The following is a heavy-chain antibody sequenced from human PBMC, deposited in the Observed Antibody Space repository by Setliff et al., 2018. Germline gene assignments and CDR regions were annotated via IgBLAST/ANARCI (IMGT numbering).Heavy chain of an antibody. Sequence: GASVKVSCKASGGTFQNYGLTWVRQAPGQGLEWMGGIIPIFGTTNYAHSFKGRVTFTADDSTSTAYMDLSRLTSEDTAVYYCARVLGVDFQYYYLGIWGKGTTVTVSS. D-gene: IGHD2-21*01. J-gene: IGHJ6*03. V-gene: IGHV1-69*13. CDR2: IIPIFGTT. CDR1: GGTFQNYG. CDR3: ARVLGVDFQYYYLGI.